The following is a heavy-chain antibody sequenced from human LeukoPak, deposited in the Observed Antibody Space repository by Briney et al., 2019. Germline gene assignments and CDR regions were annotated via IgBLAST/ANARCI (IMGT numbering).Heavy chain of an antibody. D-gene: IGHD3-10*01. Sequence: GGSLRLSCAASGFTFSSYGMHWVRQAPGKGLEWVAFIRYDGSNKYYADSVKGRFTISRDNSKNTLYLQMNSLRAEDTGVYYCARDQSGGAWRRFDYWGQGALVTVSS. V-gene: IGHV3-30*02. J-gene: IGHJ4*02. CDR1: GFTFSSYG. CDR2: IRYDGSNK. CDR3: ARDQSGGAWRRFDY.